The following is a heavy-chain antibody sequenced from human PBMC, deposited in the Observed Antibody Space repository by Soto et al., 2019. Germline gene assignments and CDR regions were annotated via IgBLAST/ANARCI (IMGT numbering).Heavy chain of an antibody. CDR1: GDSMTSGDYS. CDR2: IYRTGNT. Sequence: QLQLQESGSRLVKSSQTLSLTCTVSGDSMTSGDYSWSWIRQPPGKGLEWLGYIYRTGNTHYSPSLKSRVSISHDRSKNQFSLELTSVTAADTAVYYCARGDYQYSMDYWGQGTLVTVSS. D-gene: IGHD2-2*01. CDR3: ARGDYQYSMDY. J-gene: IGHJ4*02. V-gene: IGHV4-30-2*01.